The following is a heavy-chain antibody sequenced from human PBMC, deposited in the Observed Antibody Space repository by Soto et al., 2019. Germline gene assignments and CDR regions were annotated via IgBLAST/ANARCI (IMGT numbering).Heavy chain of an antibody. D-gene: IGHD6-19*01. J-gene: IGHJ4*02. CDR2: VAGSGGIA. CDR3: VKRAVGGTCFDY. CDR1: RDSGRDYV. Sequence: PSCSLRLSCAACRDSGRDYVMHWALQAQGKGLEWVSVVAGSGGIAYFADSVKGRFTISRDNSKNTLYLQMNSLRAEDTGVYYCVKRAVGGTCFDYWGQGTLVTVSS. V-gene: IGHV3-23*01.